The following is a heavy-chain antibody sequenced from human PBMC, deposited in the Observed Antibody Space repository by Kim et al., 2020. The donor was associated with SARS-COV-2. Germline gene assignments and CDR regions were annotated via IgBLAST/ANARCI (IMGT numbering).Heavy chain of an antibody. CDR3: ASESAASDYYDSSGYYSLDAFDI. D-gene: IGHD3-22*01. CDR1: GGSISSSNW. J-gene: IGHJ3*02. V-gene: IGHV4-4*02. CDR2: IYHSGST. Sequence: SETLSLTCAVSGGSISSSNWWSWVRQPPGKGLEWIGEIYHSGSTNYNPSLKSRVTISVDKSKNQFSLKLSSVTAADTAVYYCASESAASDYYDSSGYYSLDAFDIWGQGTMVTVSS.